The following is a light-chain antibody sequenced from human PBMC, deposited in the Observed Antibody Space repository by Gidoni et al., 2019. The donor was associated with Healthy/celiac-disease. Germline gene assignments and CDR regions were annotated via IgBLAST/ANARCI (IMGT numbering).Light chain of an antibody. V-gene: IGKV1-39*01. Sequence: DIKMTQSPSSLSASVGDRVTITCRASQRISSYLNWYQQNPGKAPKLLIYAASSLQSGVPSRFSGSGSVTDFTLTISSLQPEDFATYYCQQSYSTPYTFGQGTKLEIK. CDR3: QQSYSTPYT. J-gene: IGKJ2*01. CDR1: QRISSY. CDR2: AAS.